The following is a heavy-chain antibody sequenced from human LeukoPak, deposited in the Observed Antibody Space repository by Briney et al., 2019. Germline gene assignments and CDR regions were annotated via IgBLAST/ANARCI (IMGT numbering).Heavy chain of an antibody. CDR3: ARDKGSGSSGYFFFDY. V-gene: IGHV1-69*05. CDR2: IIPIFGTA. D-gene: IGHD3-22*01. Sequence: ASVKVSCKASGYTFTSYYMHWVRQAPGQGLEWMGRIIPIFGTANYAQKFQGRVTITTDESTSTAYMELSSLRSEDTAVYYCARDKGSGSSGYFFFDYWGQGTLVTVSS. CDR1: GYTFTSYY. J-gene: IGHJ4*02.